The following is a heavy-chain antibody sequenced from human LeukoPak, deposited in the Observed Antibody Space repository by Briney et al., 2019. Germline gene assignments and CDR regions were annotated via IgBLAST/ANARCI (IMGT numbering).Heavy chain of an antibody. J-gene: IGHJ4*02. CDR2: IYYSGST. CDR1: GVSISSYY. D-gene: IGHD1-20*01. CDR3: ARGYNWNPHYFDY. V-gene: IGHV4-59*01. Sequence: SETLSLTCTVSGVSISSYYWSWIRQPPGKGLEWIGYIYYSGSTNYNPSLKSRVTISVDTSKNQFSLKLSSVTAADTAVYYCARGYNWNPHYFDYWGQGTLVTVSS.